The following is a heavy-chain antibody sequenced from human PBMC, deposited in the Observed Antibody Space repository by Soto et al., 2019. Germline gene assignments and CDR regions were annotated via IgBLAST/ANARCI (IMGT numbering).Heavy chain of an antibody. CDR2: INTYNGNR. CDR3: ARGVGSGTYYNQYNWFDP. D-gene: IGHD3-10*01. Sequence: QVQLVQSGAEVKEPGASVKVSCKASGYTYTNYGIGWVRQAPGQGLEWMGWINTYNGNRNHAQKLQGRVTMTTDTSTSTAYMELRSLRSDDTAVYYCARGVGSGTYYNQYNWFDPWGQGTLVTVSS. V-gene: IGHV1-18*01. J-gene: IGHJ5*02. CDR1: GYTYTNYG.